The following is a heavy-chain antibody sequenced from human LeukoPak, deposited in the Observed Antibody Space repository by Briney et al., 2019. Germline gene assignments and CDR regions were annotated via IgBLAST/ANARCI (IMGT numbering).Heavy chain of an antibody. CDR2: INYSGST. CDR3: ARLPIMITFGGVIAHGGFDP. D-gene: IGHD3-16*02. Sequence: PSETLSLTCTVSGGSISSSSYYWGWIRQPPGKGLEWIGSINYSGSTYYNPSLKSRVTISVDTSKNQFSLKLSSVTAADTAVYYCARLPIMITFGGVIAHGGFDPWGQGTLVTVSS. V-gene: IGHV4-39*01. J-gene: IGHJ5*02. CDR1: GGSISSSSYY.